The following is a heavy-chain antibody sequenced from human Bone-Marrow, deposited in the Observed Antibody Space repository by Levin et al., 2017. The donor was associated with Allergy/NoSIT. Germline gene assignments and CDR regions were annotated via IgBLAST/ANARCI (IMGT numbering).Heavy chain of an antibody. Sequence: GGSLRLSCAASGFTFSDYAMSWVRQAPGKGLEWIAALSGGGENKYYTNSVKGRFTISRDNSKNTLHLQMNSLRVEDSALYYCANSWSYCGRDCWTYKCDYWGLGTLVTVSS. V-gene: IGHV3-23*01. J-gene: IGHJ4*02. CDR1: GFTFSDYA. CDR2: LSGGGENK. D-gene: IGHD2-21*02. CDR3: ANSWSYCGRDCWTYKCDY.